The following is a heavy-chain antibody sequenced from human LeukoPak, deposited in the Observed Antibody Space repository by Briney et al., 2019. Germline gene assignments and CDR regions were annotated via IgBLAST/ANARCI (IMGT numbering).Heavy chain of an antibody. CDR1: GFTFSSYA. Sequence: PGGSLRLSCSASGFTFSSYAMHWVRQAPGKGLEYVSAISSNGGSTYYADSVKGRFTISRDNSKNTLYLQMSSLRAEDTAVYYCVTTACGDCLDYYYYYGMDVWGQGTTVTVSS. CDR2: ISSNGGST. V-gene: IGHV3-64D*06. J-gene: IGHJ6*02. CDR3: VTTACGDCLDYYYYYGMDV. D-gene: IGHD2-21*02.